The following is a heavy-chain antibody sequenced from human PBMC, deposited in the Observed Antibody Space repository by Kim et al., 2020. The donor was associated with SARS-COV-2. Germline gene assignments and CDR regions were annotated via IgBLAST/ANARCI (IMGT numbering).Heavy chain of an antibody. V-gene: IGHV4-34*01. CDR3: ATPRSRRYYYYGMDV. Sequence: PSPKSRVPISVDTSKNQFSLKLSSVTAADTAVYYCATPRSRRYYYYGMDVWGQGTTVTVSS. J-gene: IGHJ6*02.